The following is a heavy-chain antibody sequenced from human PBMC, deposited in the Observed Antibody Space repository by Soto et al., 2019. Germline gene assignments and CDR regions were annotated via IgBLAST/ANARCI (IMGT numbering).Heavy chain of an antibody. V-gene: IGHV1-3*01. D-gene: IGHD4-4*01. CDR3: ARVTTYYYYGMDV. Sequence: QVQLVQSGAEVKKPGASVKVSCKASGYTFTSYAMHWVRQAPGQRLAWMGWHNAGNGNTNYSQKFQGRVTITRDTSASTAYMELSSLRSEDKAVYYCARVTTYYYYGMDVWGQGTTVTVSS. J-gene: IGHJ6*02. CDR2: HNAGNGNT. CDR1: GYTFTSYA.